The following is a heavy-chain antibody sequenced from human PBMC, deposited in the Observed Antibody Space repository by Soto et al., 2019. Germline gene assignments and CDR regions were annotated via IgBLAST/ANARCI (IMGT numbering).Heavy chain of an antibody. V-gene: IGHV4-38-2*02. D-gene: IGHD1-1*01. CDR2: IYHSGST. Sequence: SVTMSLTGAVSGDYSSSGYDLVWIRQPPGKGLEWIGSIYHSGSTYYNPSLKSRVTISVDTSKNQFSLKLSSVTAADTAAYYCARETVPYYFDYWGQGTRVTVSS. CDR1: GDYSSSGYD. CDR3: ARETVPYYFDY. J-gene: IGHJ4*02.